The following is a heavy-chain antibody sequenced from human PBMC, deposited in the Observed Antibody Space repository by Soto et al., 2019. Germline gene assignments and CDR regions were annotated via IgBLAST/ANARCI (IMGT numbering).Heavy chain of an antibody. Sequence: QVQLVQSGVEVKKPGSSVKVSCKASGGTFSSYAISWVRQAPGQGLEWMGGIIPIFGTANYAQKFQGRVTITADESTSTAYMELSSLRSEDTAVYYCARDPRRAYGDLHYFDYWGQGTLVTVSS. D-gene: IGHD4-17*01. CDR1: GGTFSSYA. J-gene: IGHJ4*02. CDR3: ARDPRRAYGDLHYFDY. CDR2: IIPIFGTA. V-gene: IGHV1-69*01.